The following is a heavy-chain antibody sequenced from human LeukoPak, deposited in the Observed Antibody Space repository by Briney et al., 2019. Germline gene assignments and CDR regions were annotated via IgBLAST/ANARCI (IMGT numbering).Heavy chain of an antibody. CDR3: ARDDTIGRGRRRFDY. Sequence: PGGSLRLSCAASGFTFSSYSMNWVRQAPGKGLEWVSSISSSSSYIYYADSVKGRFTISRDNAKNPLYLQMNSLRAEDTAVYYCARDDTIGRGRRRFDYWGQGTLVTVSS. CDR2: ISSSSSYI. D-gene: IGHD3-9*01. J-gene: IGHJ4*02. V-gene: IGHV3-21*01. CDR1: GFTFSSYS.